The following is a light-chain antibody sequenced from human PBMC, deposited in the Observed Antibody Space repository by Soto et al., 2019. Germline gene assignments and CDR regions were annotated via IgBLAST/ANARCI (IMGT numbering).Light chain of an antibody. Sequence: EIVLTQSPDTLSLSPGERATLSCRASQNIGSYLAWFQQKPGQAPRLLIYGASTRATGIPDRFSGSGSGTDFTLTISRLEPEDFAVYFCQQYGSSPRITFGPGTKVDIK. CDR1: QNIGSY. V-gene: IGKV3-20*01. J-gene: IGKJ3*01. CDR3: QQYGSSPRIT. CDR2: GAS.